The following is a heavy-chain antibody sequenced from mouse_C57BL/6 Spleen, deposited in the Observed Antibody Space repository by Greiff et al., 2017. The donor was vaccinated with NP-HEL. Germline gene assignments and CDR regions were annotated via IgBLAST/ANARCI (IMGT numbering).Heavy chain of an antibody. CDR1: GFTFSDYG. J-gene: IGHJ4*01. V-gene: IGHV5-17*01. CDR3: ARRGYGNPDYYAMDY. CDR2: ISSGSSTI. Sequence: EVHLVESGGGLVKPGGSLKLSCAASGFTFSDYGMHWVRQAPEKGLEWVAYISSGSSTIYYADTVKGRFTISRDNAKNTRFLHMTRLRSEDTAMYYCARRGYGNPDYYAMDYWGQGTSVTVSS. D-gene: IGHD2-1*01.